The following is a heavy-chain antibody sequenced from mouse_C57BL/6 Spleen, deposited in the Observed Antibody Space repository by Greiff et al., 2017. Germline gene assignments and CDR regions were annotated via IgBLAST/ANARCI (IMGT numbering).Heavy chain of an antibody. CDR3: ARRASSSDFDY. D-gene: IGHD1-1*01. CDR2: INPSTGGT. J-gene: IGHJ2*01. Sequence: VQLQQSGPELVKPGASVKISCKASGYSFTGYYMHWVKQSSEKSLEWIGEINPSTGGTSYNQKFKGKATLTVDKSSSTAYMQLRSLTSEDAAVYYCARRASSSDFDYWGQGTTLTVSS. V-gene: IGHV1-43*01. CDR1: GYSFTGYY.